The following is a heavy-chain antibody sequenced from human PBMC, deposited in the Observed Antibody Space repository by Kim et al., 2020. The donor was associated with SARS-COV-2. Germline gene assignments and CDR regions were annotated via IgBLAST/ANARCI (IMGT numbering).Heavy chain of an antibody. D-gene: IGHD6-13*01. CDR3: ARGAAAGHHAFDI. CDR2: IYSAGIT. V-gene: IGHV3-66*01. J-gene: IGHJ3*02. CDR1: GFTISSNY. Sequence: GGSLRLSCAASGFTISSNYMTWVRQAPGRGLEWVSLIYSAGITSYPDSVKGRFIFSRDNSKNTLYLQMNSLRAEDTAVYYCARGAAAGHHAFDIWGQGT.